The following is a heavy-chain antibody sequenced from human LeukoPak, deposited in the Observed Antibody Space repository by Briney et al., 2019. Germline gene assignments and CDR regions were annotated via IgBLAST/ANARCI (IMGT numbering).Heavy chain of an antibody. CDR3: AKDGGGYDLLDY. J-gene: IGHJ4*02. CDR1: GFTFSSYG. D-gene: IGHD5-12*01. CDR2: ISYDGSNK. Sequence: GGSLRLSCAASGFTFSSYGMHWVRQAPGKGLEWVAVISYDGSNKYYADSVKGRFTISRDNSENTLYLQMNSLRAEDTAVYYCAKDGGGYDLLDYWGQGTLVTVSS. V-gene: IGHV3-30*18.